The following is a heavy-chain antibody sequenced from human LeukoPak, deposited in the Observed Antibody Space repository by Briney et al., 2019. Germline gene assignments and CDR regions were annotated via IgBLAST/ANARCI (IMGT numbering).Heavy chain of an antibody. CDR3: ARRFDS. V-gene: IGHV4-59*01. CDR1: GDSITNNYH. Sequence: PSETLSLTCTVSGDSITNNYHWSWIRQPPGMGLEFIGYIYYSGSTNYNPSLQSRVTISMDTSKNQFSLRLTSVTAADTAVYYCARRFDSWGQGTLVTVSS. CDR2: IYYSGST. J-gene: IGHJ4*02.